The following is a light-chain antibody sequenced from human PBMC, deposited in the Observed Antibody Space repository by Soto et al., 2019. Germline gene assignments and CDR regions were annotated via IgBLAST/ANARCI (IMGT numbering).Light chain of an antibody. V-gene: IGKV3-15*01. CDR3: LQENNWRRT. Sequence: EIVMTQSPATLSVSPGERATLSCRASQSVSSNLAWYQQKPGQAPMLLIYGASTRATGIPARFSGSGSGTEVTLTNSGLPSEGFAVCLCLQENNWRRTFGQGTKLEIK. CDR2: GAS. CDR1: QSVSSN. J-gene: IGKJ2*01.